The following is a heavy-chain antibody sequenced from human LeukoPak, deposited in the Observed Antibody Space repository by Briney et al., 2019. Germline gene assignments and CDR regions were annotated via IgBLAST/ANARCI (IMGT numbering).Heavy chain of an antibody. D-gene: IGHD6-13*01. V-gene: IGHV3-64D*06. J-gene: IGHJ6*02. CDR1: GFTFSRYA. CDR3: VKGQGRIAGTYYGMDV. Sequence: LPGGSLRLSCSASGFTFSRYAMHWVRQAPGKGLEYVSAISSNGGSTYYADSVKGRFTISRDNSKNTLYLQMSSLRAEDTAVYYCVKGQGRIAGTYYGMDVWGQGTTVTVSS. CDR2: ISSNGGST.